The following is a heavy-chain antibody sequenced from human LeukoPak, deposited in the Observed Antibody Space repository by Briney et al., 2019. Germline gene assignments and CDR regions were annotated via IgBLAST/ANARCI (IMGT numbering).Heavy chain of an antibody. CDR2: ISAYDGNT. CDR1: GYTFTSYG. D-gene: IGHD6-19*01. J-gene: IGHJ4*02. V-gene: IGHV1-18*01. Sequence: ASVKVSRKASGYTFTSYGISWVRQAPGQGLEWMGWISAYDGNTNYAQKLQGRVTMTTDTSTSTAYMELRSLRSDDTAVYYCARDPYSSGWFAYWGQGTLVTVSS. CDR3: ARDPYSSGWFAY.